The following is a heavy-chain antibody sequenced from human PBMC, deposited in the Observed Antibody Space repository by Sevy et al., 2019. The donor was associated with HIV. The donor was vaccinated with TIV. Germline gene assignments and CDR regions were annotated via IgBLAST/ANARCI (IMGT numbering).Heavy chain of an antibody. V-gene: IGHV6-1*01. CDR2: TFYRSNWYN. J-gene: IGHJ6*02. CDR1: GDSVSSNNAA. D-gene: IGHD3-10*01. CDR3: ARDELTYGGMDV. Sequence: KQSQTLSLTCAISGDSVSSNNAAWNWIRQSPSRGLEWLGRTFYRSNWYNDYAVSVKGRITINPDTSKNQLSLQLTSVTPEDTAVYYCARDELTYGGMDVWGQGTTVTVSS.